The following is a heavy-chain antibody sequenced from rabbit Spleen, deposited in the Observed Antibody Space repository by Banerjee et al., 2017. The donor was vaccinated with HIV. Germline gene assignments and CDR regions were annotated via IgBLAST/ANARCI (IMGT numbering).Heavy chain of an antibody. V-gene: IGHV1S45*01. CDR2: IDTGSSGFT. J-gene: IGHJ6*01. CDR3: ARDTSSSFSSYGMDL. CDR1: GVSFSGDSY. D-gene: IGHD1-1*01. Sequence: QEQLVESGGGLVQPEGSLTLTCTASGVSFSGDSYMCWVRQAPGKGLEWIACIDTGSSGFTYFASWAKGRFTISKTSSTTVTLQVTSLTAADTATYFCARDTSSSFSSYGMDLWGPGTLVTVS.